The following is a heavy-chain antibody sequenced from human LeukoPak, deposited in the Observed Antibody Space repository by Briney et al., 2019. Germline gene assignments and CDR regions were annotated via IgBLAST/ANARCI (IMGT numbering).Heavy chain of an antibody. J-gene: IGHJ4*02. D-gene: IGHD3-22*01. Sequence: PSETLSLTCAVYGGSFSGYYWSWIRQPPGKGLEWIGEINHSGSTNYNPSLKSRVTISVDTSKNQFSLKLSSVTAADTAVYYCAGYSDSSGYYYLFDYWGQGTLVTVSS. V-gene: IGHV4-34*01. CDR1: GGSFSGYY. CDR2: INHSGST. CDR3: AGYSDSSGYYYLFDY.